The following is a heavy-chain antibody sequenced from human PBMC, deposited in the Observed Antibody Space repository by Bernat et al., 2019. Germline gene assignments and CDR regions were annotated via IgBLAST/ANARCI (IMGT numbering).Heavy chain of an antibody. J-gene: IGHJ3*02. V-gene: IGHV1-69*17. CDR3: ARGWGGYCSGGSCYSGSGAFDI. CDR2: IIPIFGIA. Sequence: QVQLVQSGAEVKKPGSSVKVSCKASGGTFSSYAISWVRQAPGQGLEWMGGIIPIFGIANYAQKFQGRVTITADKSTSTAYMELSSLRSEDTAVYYCARGWGGYCSGGSCYSGSGAFDIWGQGTMVTISS. CDR1: GGTFSSYA. D-gene: IGHD2-15*01.